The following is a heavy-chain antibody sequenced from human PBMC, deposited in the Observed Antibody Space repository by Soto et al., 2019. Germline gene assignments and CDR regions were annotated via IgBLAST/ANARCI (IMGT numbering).Heavy chain of an antibody. CDR3: ARDRLIAVAAPDAFDI. CDR1: SYTFTSYG. J-gene: IGHJ3*02. V-gene: IGHV1-18*01. Sequence: QVQLVQSGAEVKKPGASVKVSCKASSYTFTSYGISWVRQAPGQGLEWMGWISAYNGNTNYAQKLQGRVTMTTDTSTSTAYMELRSPRSDDTAVYYCARDRLIAVAAPDAFDIWGQGTMVTVSS. CDR2: ISAYNGNT. D-gene: IGHD6-19*01.